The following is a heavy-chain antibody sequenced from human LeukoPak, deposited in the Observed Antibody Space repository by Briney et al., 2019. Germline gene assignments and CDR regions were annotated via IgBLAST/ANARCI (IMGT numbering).Heavy chain of an antibody. J-gene: IGHJ4*02. V-gene: IGHV1-18*01. CDR2: ISAYNGNT. CDR1: VYTFTTYG. CDR3: ARGANDYGAY. Sequence: ASVRVSSKASVYTFTTYGISWVRQAPGQGLEWMGWISAYNGNTNYAQKLQGRVTMTTDTSTSTAYMELRSLRSDDTAVYYCARGANDYGAYWGQGTLVTVSS.